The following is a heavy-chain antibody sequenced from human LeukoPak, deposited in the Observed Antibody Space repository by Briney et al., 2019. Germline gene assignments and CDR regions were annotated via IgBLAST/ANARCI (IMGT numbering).Heavy chain of an antibody. J-gene: IGHJ3*02. D-gene: IGHD5-18*01. V-gene: IGHV3-30-3*01. CDR2: ISYDGSNK. CDR1: GFTFSSYA. CDR3: ARALWTQLVDAFDI. Sequence: GGSLRLACAASGFTFSSYAMHWVRQAPGKGLEWVAVISYDGSNKYYADSVKGRFTIARDNSKNTLYLQMNSLRAEDTAVYYCARALWTQLVDAFDIWGQGTMVTVSS.